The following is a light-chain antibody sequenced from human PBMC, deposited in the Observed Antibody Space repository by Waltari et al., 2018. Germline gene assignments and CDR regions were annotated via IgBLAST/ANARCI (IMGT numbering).Light chain of an antibody. J-gene: IGLJ1*01. V-gene: IGLV2-14*03. CDR1: SSDIGAYNF. CDR2: DVN. CDR3: SSYTTGSTRYV. Sequence: QSALTQPASVSGSPGQSITISCTGTSSDIGAYNFVSWYQKHPGKAPKVMSYDVNNRPSGVSSRFSGSNSGNTASLTISGLQAEDEADYYCSSYTTGSTRYVFGSGTKVTVL.